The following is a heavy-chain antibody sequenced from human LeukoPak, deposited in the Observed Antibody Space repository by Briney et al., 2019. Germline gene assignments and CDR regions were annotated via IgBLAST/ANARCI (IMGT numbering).Heavy chain of an antibody. Sequence: GGSLRLPCAASGFTFSSYGMHWVRQAPGKGLEWVAVISYDGSNKYYADSVKGRFTISRDNSKNTLYLQMNSLRAEDTAVYYCAKVKAGIWSGYYTDNYYYGMDVWGQGTTVTVSS. D-gene: IGHD3-3*01. CDR2: ISYDGSNK. CDR1: GFTFSSYG. V-gene: IGHV3-30*18. CDR3: AKVKAGIWSGYYTDNYYYGMDV. J-gene: IGHJ6*02.